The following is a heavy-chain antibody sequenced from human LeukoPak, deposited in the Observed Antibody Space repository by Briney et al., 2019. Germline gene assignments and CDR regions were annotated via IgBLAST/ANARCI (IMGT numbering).Heavy chain of an antibody. V-gene: IGHV4-34*01. CDR2: INHSGST. J-gene: IGHJ3*02. CDR1: GGSFSGYY. Sequence: SETLSLTCAVYGGSFSGYYWSWIRQPPGKGLEWLGEINHSGSTNYNPSLKSRVTISVDTSKNQFSLKLSSVTAADTAVYYCASGLLWFGELVPHDAFDIWGQGTMVTVSS. CDR3: ASGLLWFGELVPHDAFDI. D-gene: IGHD3-10*01.